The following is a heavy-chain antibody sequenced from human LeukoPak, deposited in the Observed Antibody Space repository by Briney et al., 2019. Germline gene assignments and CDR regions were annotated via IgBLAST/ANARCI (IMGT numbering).Heavy chain of an antibody. CDR2: IYYSGNT. V-gene: IGHV4-31*03. CDR1: GGSISSGGYY. Sequence: SQTLSLTCTVSGGSISSGGYYWSWIRQHPGKGLEWIGYIYYSGNTYYNPSLKSRVTILVDTSKNQFSLKLSSVTAADTAVYYCARVPYCSSTSCYQWFGEFPSPYGMDVWGKGTTVTVSS. J-gene: IGHJ6*04. D-gene: IGHD2-2*01. CDR3: ARVPYCSSTSCYQWFGEFPSPYGMDV.